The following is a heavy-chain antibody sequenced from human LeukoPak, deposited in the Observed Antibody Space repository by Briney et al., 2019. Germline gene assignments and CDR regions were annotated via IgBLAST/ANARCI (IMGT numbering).Heavy chain of an antibody. CDR1: GFTFSSYG. CDR3: AKGAAADFYYYYYGMDV. Sequence: PGGSLRLSCAASGFTFSSYGMHWVRQAPGKGLEWVAVISYDGSNKYYADSVKGRFTISRDNSKNTPYLQMNSLRAEDTAVYYCAKGAAADFYYYYYGMDVWGKGTTVTVSS. D-gene: IGHD6-13*01. J-gene: IGHJ6*04. CDR2: ISYDGSNK. V-gene: IGHV3-30*18.